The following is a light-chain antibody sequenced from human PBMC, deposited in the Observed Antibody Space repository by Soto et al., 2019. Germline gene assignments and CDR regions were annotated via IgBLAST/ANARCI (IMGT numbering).Light chain of an antibody. V-gene: IGKV3-20*01. CDR1: QSVSSSY. CDR3: QQYEISPLT. CDR2: GAS. J-gene: IGKJ4*01. Sequence: EIVLTQSPGTLSLSPAERATLSCRASQSVSSSYLAWYQQKPGQAPRLLIYGASSRATGIPDRFSGSGSGTDFTLSISRLEPEDFAVYYCQQYEISPLTFGGGTKVDIK.